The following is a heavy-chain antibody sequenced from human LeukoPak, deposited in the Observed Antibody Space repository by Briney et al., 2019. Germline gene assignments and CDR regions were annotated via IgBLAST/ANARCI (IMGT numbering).Heavy chain of an antibody. CDR3: ASSGSYYYYYYYYMDV. Sequence: SETLSLTCTVSGGSISSYYWSWIRQPPGKGLEWIGYIYYSGSTNYNPSLKSRVTISVDTSKNQFSLKLSSVTAADTAVYYCASSGSYYYYYYYYMDVWGKGTTVTVSS. CDR2: IYYSGST. J-gene: IGHJ6*03. V-gene: IGHV4-59*01. CDR1: GGSISSYY. D-gene: IGHD1-26*01.